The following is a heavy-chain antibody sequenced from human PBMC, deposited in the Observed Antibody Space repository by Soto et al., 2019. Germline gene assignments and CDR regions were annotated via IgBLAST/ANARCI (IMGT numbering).Heavy chain of an antibody. CDR3: ARGGSPYVWFNEF. D-gene: IGHD3-16*01. J-gene: IGHJ4*02. Sequence: QEQLVQSGPEVKKPGSSVKVSCKDSGGLFSSFAISWVRQAPGQGLEWLGGIIPVFGTTNYAEKFQGRVTITADDSTNTAYMELSSLRSGDTAMYYGARGGSPYVWFNEFWGQGTLVTVSS. CDR1: GGLFSSFA. V-gene: IGHV1-69*01. CDR2: IIPVFGTT.